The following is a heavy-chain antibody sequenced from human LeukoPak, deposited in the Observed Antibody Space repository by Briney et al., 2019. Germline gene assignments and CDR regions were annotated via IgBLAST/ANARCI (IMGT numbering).Heavy chain of an antibody. V-gene: IGHV1-8*03. Sequence: ASVKVSCKAAGYTFTSYDVNWVRQATGQGLEWMGWMNPNSGNTGYAQKFQGRVTITRNTSISTAYVELSSLRSEDTAVYYCARVDNWNYEDYWGQGTLVTVSS. CDR2: MNPNSGNT. D-gene: IGHD1-7*01. CDR3: ARVDNWNYEDY. J-gene: IGHJ4*02. CDR1: GYTFTSYD.